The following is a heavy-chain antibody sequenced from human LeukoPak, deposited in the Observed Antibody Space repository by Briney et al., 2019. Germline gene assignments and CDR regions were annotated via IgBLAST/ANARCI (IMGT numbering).Heavy chain of an antibody. CDR3: ARGYYYDSSGYYYVGGPPYYFDY. CDR1: GGSISSSSYY. V-gene: IGHV4-39*07. J-gene: IGHJ4*02. CDR2: IYYSGST. Sequence: KPSETLSLTCTVSGGSISSSSYYWGWIRQPPGKGLEWIGSIYYSGSTYYNPSLKSRVTISVDTSKNQFSLKLSSVTAADTAVYYCARGYYYDSSGYYYVGGPPYYFDYWGQGTLVTVSS. D-gene: IGHD3-22*01.